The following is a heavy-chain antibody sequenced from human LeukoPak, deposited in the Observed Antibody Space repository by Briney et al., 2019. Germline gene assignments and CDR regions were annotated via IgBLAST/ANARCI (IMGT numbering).Heavy chain of an antibody. Sequence: GGSLRLSCAASGFTFNDYYMDWIRQAPGKGLEWVSYISSSGSSIHYADSVKGRFTISRDNAKNSLYLQMNSLRAEDTAVYYCARIIRLGELSPWGQGTLVTVSS. CDR2: ISSSGSSI. CDR3: ARIIRLGELSP. J-gene: IGHJ4*02. CDR1: GFTFNDYY. V-gene: IGHV3-11*04. D-gene: IGHD3-16*02.